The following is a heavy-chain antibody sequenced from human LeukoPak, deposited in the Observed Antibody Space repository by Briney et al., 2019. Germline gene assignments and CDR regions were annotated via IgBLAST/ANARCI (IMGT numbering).Heavy chain of an antibody. V-gene: IGHV3-30*02. CDR2: IQYHGRDK. CDR3: AREGGRTVAGTFDN. D-gene: IGHD6-19*01. CDR1: GFTFRSSG. Sequence: GGSLRLSCAAPGFTFRSSGMHWVRQAPGKGLEWVAFIQYHGRDKYYADSVKGRFTISRDNSKNTLYMEVNSLRAEDTAVYYCAREGGRTVAGTFDNWGQGTLVTVSS. J-gene: IGHJ4*02.